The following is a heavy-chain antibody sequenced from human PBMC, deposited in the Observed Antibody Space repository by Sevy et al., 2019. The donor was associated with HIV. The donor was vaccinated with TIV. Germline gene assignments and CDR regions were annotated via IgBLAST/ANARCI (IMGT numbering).Heavy chain of an antibody. V-gene: IGHV3-9*01. Sequence: GGSLRLSCAASGFTFDDYGINWVRQAPGKGLKWVSGISWNSGSIGYADSVKGRFTISRDNAKNSLYLQMNSLGPDDTGLYYCAKDVGQWLGKDAFDVWGRGTMVTVSS. D-gene: IGHD6-19*01. CDR1: GFTFDDYG. J-gene: IGHJ3*01. CDR3: AKDVGQWLGKDAFDV. CDR2: ISWNSGSI.